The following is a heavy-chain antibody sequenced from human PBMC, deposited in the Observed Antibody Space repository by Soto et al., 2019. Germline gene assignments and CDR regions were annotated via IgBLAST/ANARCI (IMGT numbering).Heavy chain of an antibody. J-gene: IGHJ3*02. CDR1: GFTSSSYW. CDR3: PRDTYYYDSSDHFSADAFDI. V-gene: IGHV3-74*01. Sequence: EVQLVESGGGLVQPGGSLRLSCAASGFTSSSYWIHWVRQAPGKGLVWVSRISNDGSSTNYADSVKGRFTISRDNAKNTVYLQMNSLRAEDTALYYCPRDTYYYDSSDHFSADAFDIWGQGTMVTVSS. D-gene: IGHD3-22*01. CDR2: ISNDGSST.